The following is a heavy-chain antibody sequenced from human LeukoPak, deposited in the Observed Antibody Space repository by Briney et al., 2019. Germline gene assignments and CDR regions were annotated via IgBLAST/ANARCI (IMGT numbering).Heavy chain of an antibody. CDR1: GGSIRSYY. J-gene: IGHJ6*02. CDR2: IYYSRTT. CDR3: ARRYYSYYAMDV. Sequence: SETLSLTCTVSGGSIRSYYWSWIRQPPGKGLEWIGSIYYSRTTNYNPSLKSRVTISVDTSKNQFSLKLSSVTAADTAVYYCARRYYSYYAMDVWGQGTTVTVSS. V-gene: IGHV4-59*01.